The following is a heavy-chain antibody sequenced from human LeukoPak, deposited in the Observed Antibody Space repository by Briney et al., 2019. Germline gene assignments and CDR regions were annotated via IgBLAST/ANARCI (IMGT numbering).Heavy chain of an antibody. V-gene: IGHV3-30*02. CDR3: ARDGDTVLTRGYYYYMDV. D-gene: IGHD4-23*01. J-gene: IGHJ6*03. Sequence: GGSLRLSCAASGFTFSSYGIHWVRQAPGKGLEWVEFIRYDGSNKYYADSVKGRFTISRDNSKNTLYLQMNSLRAEDTALYYCARDGDTVLTRGYYYYMDVWGKGTTVTVSS. CDR1: GFTFSSYG. CDR2: IRYDGSNK.